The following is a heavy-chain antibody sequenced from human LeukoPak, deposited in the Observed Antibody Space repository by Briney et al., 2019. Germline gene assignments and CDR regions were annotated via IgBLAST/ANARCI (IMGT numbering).Heavy chain of an antibody. CDR2: INSDGTST. V-gene: IGHV3-74*01. Sequence: GGSLRLSCAASGFTFSNYWMHWFRQAPGKGLVWVSRINSDGTSTSYADSVKGRFTISRDNAKNTLSLQMNSLRAEDTAVYYCVRDDVEGARFDYWGQGTLVTVSS. CDR1: GFTFSNYW. CDR3: VRDDVEGARFDY. J-gene: IGHJ4*02. D-gene: IGHD1-26*01.